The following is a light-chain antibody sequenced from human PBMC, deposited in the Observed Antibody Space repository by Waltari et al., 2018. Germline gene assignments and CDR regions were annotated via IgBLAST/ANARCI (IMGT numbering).Light chain of an antibody. V-gene: IGKV3-11*01. CDR2: DAS. CDR3: QQRSNWPTT. CDR1: QSVSSY. Sequence: EIVLTQSPATLSWSPGERATLSCRASQSVSSYLAWYQQKPGQAPRLLIDDASNRATGIPARFSGSGSGTDFTLTISSLEPEDFAVYYCQQRSNWPTTFGQGTKVEIK. J-gene: IGKJ1*01.